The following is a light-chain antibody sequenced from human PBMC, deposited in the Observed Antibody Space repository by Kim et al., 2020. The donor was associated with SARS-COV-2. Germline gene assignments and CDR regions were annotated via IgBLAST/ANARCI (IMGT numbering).Light chain of an antibody. V-gene: IGLV3-1*01. Sequence: SYELTQPPSVSVSPGQTASITCSGDNLGDKYACWYQQKPGQSPVLVIYQDTKRPSGIPERFSGSNSGNTATLTISGTQAMDEADYYCQAWDSSTYVFGT. CDR3: QAWDSSTYV. CDR1: NLGDKY. J-gene: IGLJ1*01. CDR2: QDT.